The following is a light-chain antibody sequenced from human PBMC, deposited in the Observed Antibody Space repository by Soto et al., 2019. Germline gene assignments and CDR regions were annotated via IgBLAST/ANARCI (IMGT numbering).Light chain of an antibody. Sequence: DIQMTQSPSSLSASVGDRVSITCRASQTINGYLNWFQQKSGEVPNLLIYGASTLQSGVPSRFSGSGSGTDFTLTITSLQPEDFATYYCQQGYAIPFTFGQGTRLEIK. CDR1: QTINGY. CDR2: GAS. V-gene: IGKV1-39*01. CDR3: QQGYAIPFT. J-gene: IGKJ5*01.